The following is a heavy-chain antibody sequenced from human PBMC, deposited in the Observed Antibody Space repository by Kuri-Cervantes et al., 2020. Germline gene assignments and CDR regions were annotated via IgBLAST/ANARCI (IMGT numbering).Heavy chain of an antibody. Sequence: AESLCLSCAASGFTFSSYAMNWVRQAPGKGLEWVAVISYDGSNKYYADSVKGRFTISRDNSKNTLYLQMNSLRAEDTAVYYCASMGHYFDYWGQGTLVTVSS. CDR2: ISYDGSNK. CDR1: GFTFSSYA. J-gene: IGHJ4*02. CDR3: ASMGHYFDY. D-gene: IGHD3-10*01. V-gene: IGHV3-30-3*01.